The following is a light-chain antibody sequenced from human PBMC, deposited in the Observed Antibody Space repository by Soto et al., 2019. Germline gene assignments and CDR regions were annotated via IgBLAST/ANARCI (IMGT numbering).Light chain of an antibody. J-gene: IGKJ1*01. V-gene: IGKV3-20*01. Sequence: EIVLTQSPGTLSLSPGERATLSCRASQSVSSSYLAWYQQKPGQAPRLLIYGASSRATGIPDRFSDSGSGTDFTLTISRLEPEDFAVYYCQQYGDSPRTFGQGTKVDIK. CDR3: QQYGDSPRT. CDR1: QSVSSSY. CDR2: GAS.